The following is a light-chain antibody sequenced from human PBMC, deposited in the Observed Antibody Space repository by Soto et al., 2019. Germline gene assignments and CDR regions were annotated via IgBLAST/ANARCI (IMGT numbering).Light chain of an antibody. V-gene: IGLV1-51*02. CDR2: ENN. J-gene: IGLJ2*01. CDR1: RSNIGNNY. CDR3: GTWDSSLSAGGV. Sequence: QSVLTQPPSVSAAPGQKVTISCSGSRSNIGNNYVSWYQQLPGTAPKLLIYENNKRPSGIPDRCSGSKSGTSATLGITGLQTGDEADYYCGTWDSSLSAGGVFGGGTKLTVL.